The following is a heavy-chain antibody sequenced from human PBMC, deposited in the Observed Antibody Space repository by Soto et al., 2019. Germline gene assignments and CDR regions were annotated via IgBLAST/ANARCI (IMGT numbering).Heavy chain of an antibody. CDR3: ARVNQYYDFWSGYYTASGSFDI. Sequence: ASVKVSCKASGYTFTSYGISWVRQAPGQGLEWMGWISAYNGNTNYAQKLQGRVTMTTDTSTSTAYMELRSLRSDDTAVYYCARVNQYYDFWSGYYTASGSFDIWGQGAMVTVSS. CDR2: ISAYNGNT. J-gene: IGHJ3*02. D-gene: IGHD3-3*01. V-gene: IGHV1-18*04. CDR1: GYTFTSYG.